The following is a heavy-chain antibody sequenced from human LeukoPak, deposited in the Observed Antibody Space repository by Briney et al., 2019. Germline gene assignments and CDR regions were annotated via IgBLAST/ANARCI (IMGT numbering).Heavy chain of an antibody. Sequence: GGSFRLSCAASGFTISYYSMNWVRQDPGKGLERTSSISSSISYIYYADSARGRFTISRATAKTSLSLQINSPRAADTAAYITARAKVVAATDDAFDIWGQETMVTVSS. J-gene: IGHJ3*02. CDR1: GFTISYYS. V-gene: IGHV3-21*03. CDR3: ARAKVVAATDDAFDI. CDR2: ISSSISYI. D-gene: IGHD2-15*01.